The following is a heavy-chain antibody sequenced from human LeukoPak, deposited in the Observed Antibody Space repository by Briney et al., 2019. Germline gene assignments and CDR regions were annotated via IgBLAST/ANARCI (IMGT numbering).Heavy chain of an antibody. D-gene: IGHD3-3*01. CDR1: DDSITMYY. CDR2: INHSGST. CDR3: ARRYYDSWSGYYLRYYYYYMDV. J-gene: IGHJ6*03. V-gene: IGHV4-34*01. Sequence: PSETLSLTCTVSDDSITMYYWTWIRQPPGKGLEWIGEINHSGSTNYNPSLKSRVTISVDTSKNQFSLKLSSVTAADTAVYYCARRYYDSWSGYYLRYYYYYMDVWGKGTTVTVSS.